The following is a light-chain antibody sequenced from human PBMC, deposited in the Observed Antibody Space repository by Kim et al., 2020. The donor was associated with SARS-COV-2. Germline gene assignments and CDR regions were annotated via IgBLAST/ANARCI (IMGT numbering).Light chain of an antibody. V-gene: IGKV3-20*01. CDR2: GAS. Sequence: PRERPTLTCRASQSVSSTYFGWYQRMPSHPPRLLIYGASGRAAGITDRFSGSVAGTDFTLTITRLVHEDFAMYDYHKYSSSPATFGHGAKVDIK. CDR1: QSVSSTY. J-gene: IGKJ1*01. CDR3: HKYSSSPAT.